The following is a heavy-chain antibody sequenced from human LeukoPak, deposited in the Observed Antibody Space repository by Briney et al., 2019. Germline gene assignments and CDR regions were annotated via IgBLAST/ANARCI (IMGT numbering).Heavy chain of an antibody. CDR2: IYHSGGT. CDR3: ARDKAAAEDYGKPYSGPRREPYWYFDL. J-gene: IGHJ2*01. Sequence: SETLSLTCTVSGGSISSDYWSWIRQPPGKGLEWIAYIYHSGGTSYNPSLKSRVTISVDTSKYQFSLKLSSVTAADTAVYYCARDKAAAEDYGKPYSGPRREPYWYFDLWGRGTLVTVSS. CDR1: GGSISSDY. D-gene: IGHD6-13*01. V-gene: IGHV4-59*12.